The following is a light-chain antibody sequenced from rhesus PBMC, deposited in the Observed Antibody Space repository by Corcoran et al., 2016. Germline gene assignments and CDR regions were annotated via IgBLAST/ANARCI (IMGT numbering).Light chain of an antibody. CDR2: DAS. CDR1: QGISKY. Sequence: DIQMTQSPSSLSASVGDTVTITCQASQGISKYLSWYQQKSGKALKLLIYDASIWQSGVPLRLSGHGSRTEFTLTISSLQPKDFATYSCPQHNSFPPTFSQGTKVEIK. J-gene: IGKJ1*01. CDR3: PQHNSFPPT. V-gene: IGKV1-33*02.